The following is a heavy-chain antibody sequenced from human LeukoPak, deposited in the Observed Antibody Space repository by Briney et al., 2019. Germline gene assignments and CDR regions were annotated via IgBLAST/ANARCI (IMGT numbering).Heavy chain of an antibody. Sequence: PGGSLRLSCAASGFTFSSYSMNWVRQAPGKGLEWVSSISSSSSYIYYADSVKGRFTISRDNAKNSLYLQMNSPRAEDTAVYYCARSFLSIAVAATDYWGQGTLVTVSS. CDR1: GFTFSSYS. V-gene: IGHV3-21*01. J-gene: IGHJ4*02. D-gene: IGHD6-13*01. CDR3: ARSFLSIAVAATDY. CDR2: ISSSSSYI.